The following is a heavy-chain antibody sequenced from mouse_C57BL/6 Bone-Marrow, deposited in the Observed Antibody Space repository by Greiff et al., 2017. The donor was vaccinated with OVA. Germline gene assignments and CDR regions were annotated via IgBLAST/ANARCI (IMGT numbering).Heavy chain of an antibody. CDR1: GYTFTDYY. Sequence: EVQLQQSGPELVKPGASVKISCKASGYTFTDYYMNWVKQSHGKSLEWIGDINPNNGGTSYNQKFKGKATLTVDKSSSTAYMELRSLTSEDSAVYYCARGEIYYDYDEGDFDYWGQGTTLTVSS. D-gene: IGHD2-4*01. J-gene: IGHJ2*01. CDR3: ARGEIYYDYDEGDFDY. CDR2: INPNNGGT. V-gene: IGHV1-26*01.